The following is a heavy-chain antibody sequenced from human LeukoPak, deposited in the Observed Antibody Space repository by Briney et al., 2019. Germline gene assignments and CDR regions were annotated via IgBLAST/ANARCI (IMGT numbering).Heavy chain of an antibody. V-gene: IGHV3-30*18. D-gene: IGHD3-10*01. CDR3: AKERGPGPDFDY. CDR1: GFTFSSYG. Sequence: PGGSLRLSCAASGFTFSSYGMHWVRQAPGKGQEWVAVISYDGSNKYYADSVKGRFTISRDNSKNTLYLQMNSLRAEDTAVYYCAKERGPGPDFDYWGQGTLVTVSS. J-gene: IGHJ4*02. CDR2: ISYDGSNK.